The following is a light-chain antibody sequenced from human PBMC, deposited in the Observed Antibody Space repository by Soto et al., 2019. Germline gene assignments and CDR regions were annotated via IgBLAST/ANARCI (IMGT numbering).Light chain of an antibody. J-gene: IGLJ1*01. CDR1: SGDVGGYNY. CDR3: SSYAGSNNYV. Sequence: QSALTQPPSASGSPGQSVTISCTGTSGDVGGYNYVSWYQQHPGKAPKLMIFEVSERPSGVPDRFSASKSGNTASLTVSGLQAEDEADYYCSSYAGSNNYVFGTGPRSPS. V-gene: IGLV2-8*01. CDR2: EVS.